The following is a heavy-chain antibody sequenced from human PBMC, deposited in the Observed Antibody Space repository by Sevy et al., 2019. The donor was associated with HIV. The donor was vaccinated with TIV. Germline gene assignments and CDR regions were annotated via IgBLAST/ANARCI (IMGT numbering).Heavy chain of an antibody. CDR1: GFTFSSYG. CDR3: AKDGRRGNLNPGLH. J-gene: IGHJ4*02. D-gene: IGHD1-26*01. V-gene: IGHV3-30*18. Sequence: SLRLSCAASGFTFSSYGMHWVRQAPGKGLEWVTVISYDGSKKYYADPVKGRFTISRDNSKNTIYLQMNSLRPEDTAVYYCAKDGRRGNLNPGLHWGQGTLVTVSS. CDR2: ISYDGSKK.